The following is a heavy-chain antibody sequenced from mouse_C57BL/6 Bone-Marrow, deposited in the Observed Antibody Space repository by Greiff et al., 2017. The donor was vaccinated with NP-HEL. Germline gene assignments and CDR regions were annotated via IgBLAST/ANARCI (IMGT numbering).Heavy chain of an antibody. CDR1: GFTFSDYG. CDR2: ISSGSSTI. D-gene: IGHD2-3*01. J-gene: IGHJ2*01. Sequence: EVKLMESGGGLVKPGGSLKLSCAASGFTFSDYGMHWVRQAPEKGLEWVAYISSGSSTIYYADTVKGRFTISRDNAKNTLFLQMTSLRSEDTAMYYCARTGYYLFDYWGQGTTLTVSS. V-gene: IGHV5-17*01. CDR3: ARTGYYLFDY.